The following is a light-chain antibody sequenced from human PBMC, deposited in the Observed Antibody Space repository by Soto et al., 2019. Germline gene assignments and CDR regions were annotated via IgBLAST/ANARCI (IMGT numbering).Light chain of an antibody. J-gene: IGLJ3*02. CDR3: SSYTTSSTQL. CDR2: EVN. CDR1: SSDVGGYNY. V-gene: IGLV2-14*01. Sequence: QSALTQPASVSGSPGQSITISCAGTSSDVGGYNYVSWYQQHPGKAPKLMIYEVNYRPSGVSDRFSGSKSGNTASLTISGLQADDEADYYCSSYTTSSTQLFVGGTKLAVL.